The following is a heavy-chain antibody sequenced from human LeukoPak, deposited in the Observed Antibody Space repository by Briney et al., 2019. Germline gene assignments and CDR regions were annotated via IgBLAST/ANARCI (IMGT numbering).Heavy chain of an antibody. J-gene: IGHJ4*02. Sequence: SETLSLTCAVYGGSFSGYYWSWIRQPPGKGLEWIGEINHSGSTNYNPSLKSRVTISVDTSKNQFSLKLSSVTAADTAVYYCAREVVDIVATTLSYSDYWGQGTLVTVSS. D-gene: IGHD5-12*01. CDR3: AREVVDIVATTLSYSDY. CDR1: GGSFSGYY. CDR2: INHSGST. V-gene: IGHV4-34*01.